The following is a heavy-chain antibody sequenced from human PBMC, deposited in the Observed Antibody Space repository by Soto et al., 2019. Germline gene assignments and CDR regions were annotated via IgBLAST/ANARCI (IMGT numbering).Heavy chain of an antibody. CDR3: AKSDYYGSGSYYPRPYYYYGMDV. J-gene: IGHJ6*02. CDR1: GFTFDDYA. D-gene: IGHD3-10*01. Sequence: GGSLRLSCAASGFTFDDYAMQWVRQAPGKGLEWVSGISWNSGSIGYADSVKGRFTISRDNAKNSLYLQMNSLRAEDTALYYCAKSDYYGSGSYYPRPYYYYGMDVWGQGTTVTVSS. V-gene: IGHV3-9*01. CDR2: ISWNSGSI.